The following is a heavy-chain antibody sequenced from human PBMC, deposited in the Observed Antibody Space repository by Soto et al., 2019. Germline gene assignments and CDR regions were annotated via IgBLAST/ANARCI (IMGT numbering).Heavy chain of an antibody. CDR1: GATFGSYA. CDR3: VRVVAIPGYPDN. V-gene: IGHV1-69*14. CDR2: IVPTVDTS. J-gene: IGHJ4*02. D-gene: IGHD5-12*01. Sequence: QVQLVQSGAEVRRPASSVKVSSKTTGATFGSYAITWVRQAPGEGLEWMGGIVPTVDTSTYAQKFQGRVTITADKFTNTVYMELSSLRSDDTAVYYCVRVVAIPGYPDNWGQGTLVTVSS.